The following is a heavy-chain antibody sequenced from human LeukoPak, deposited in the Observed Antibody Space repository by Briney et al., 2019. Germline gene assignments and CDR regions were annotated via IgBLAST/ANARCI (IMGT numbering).Heavy chain of an antibody. D-gene: IGHD5-18*01. CDR3: AGARGYTYGYVY. Sequence: SETLSLTCTVSGGSVSSYYWSWIRQPPGKGLEWIGYISYSGSTSYNPSLKSRVTISVDTSKNQFSLKLSSVTAADTAVYYCAGARGYTYGYVYWGQGTLVTVSS. CDR1: GGSVSSYY. J-gene: IGHJ4*02. V-gene: IGHV4-59*02. CDR2: ISYSGST.